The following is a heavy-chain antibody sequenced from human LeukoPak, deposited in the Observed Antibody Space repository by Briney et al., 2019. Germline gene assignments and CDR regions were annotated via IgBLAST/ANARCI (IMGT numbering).Heavy chain of an antibody. CDR1: GGSISNYY. D-gene: IGHD3-22*01. Sequence: SETLSLTCTVSGGSISNYYWTWIRQSPGKTLEWIGCSHKSGSTHYNPSLRSRVTISVDTSKSQFSLQLNSVTPEDTAVYYCARGSLAEHLSDQYYYYDSSGYYYSLDYWGQGTLVTVSS. J-gene: IGHJ4*02. CDR2: SHKSGST. CDR3: ARGSLAEHLSDQYYYYDSSGYYYSLDY. V-gene: IGHV4-59*12.